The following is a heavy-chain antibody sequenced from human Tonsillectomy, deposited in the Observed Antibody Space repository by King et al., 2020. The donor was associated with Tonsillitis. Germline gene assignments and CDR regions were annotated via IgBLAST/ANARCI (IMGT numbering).Heavy chain of an antibody. D-gene: IGHD2-15*01. J-gene: IGHJ5*01. V-gene: IGHV3-15*01. CDR1: GFTFTXAW. CDR2: XXSKTEXGTT. CDR3: TTTLVGAIES. Sequence: VQLVESGGGXVKPXGSLRLSCAASGFTFTXAWMSWVRXAPGKGLEXVGLXXSKTEXGTTDXAASVKGRFTISXXDSKNTLXLXXNSLKTEDTAVYYCTTTLVGAIESWGQGALVTVSS.